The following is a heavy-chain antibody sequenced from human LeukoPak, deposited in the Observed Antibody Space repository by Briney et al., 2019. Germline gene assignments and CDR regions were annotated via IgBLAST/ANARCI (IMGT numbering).Heavy chain of an antibody. V-gene: IGHV1-2*02. J-gene: IGHJ5*02. CDR2: INPNSGGT. D-gene: IGHD2-15*01. CDR3: ARAPYCSGGSCYRNWFDP. Sequence: ASLKVSCKASGYTFSGYYIHCGRQAPGQGLGWMGWINPNSGGTNYAQRFQGRVTMTRDTSISTAYMELSRLRSDDTAVYYCARAPYCSGGSCYRNWFDPWGQGTLVTVSS. CDR1: GYTFSGYY.